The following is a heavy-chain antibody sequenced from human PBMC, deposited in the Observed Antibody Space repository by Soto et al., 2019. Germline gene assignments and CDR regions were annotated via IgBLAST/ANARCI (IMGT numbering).Heavy chain of an antibody. CDR3: AKRSGSGSPTINWFDP. V-gene: IGHV3-23*01. D-gene: IGHD3-10*01. Sequence: GGSLRLSCAVSGFTFSNYAMSWVRQAPGKGLEWVSGISDSGGSTYYADSVKGRFTISRDNSKNTLYLQMNSLRAEDTAVYHCAKRSGSGSPTINWFDPWGQGTLVTVYS. CDR2: ISDSGGST. J-gene: IGHJ5*02. CDR1: GFTFSNYA.